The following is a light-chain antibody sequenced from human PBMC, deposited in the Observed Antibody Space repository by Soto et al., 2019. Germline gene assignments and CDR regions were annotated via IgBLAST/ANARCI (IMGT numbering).Light chain of an antibody. CDR3: QQLRMYLAT. V-gene: IGKV1-9*01. Sequence: IQLTQSPSSLSASVGDRVTITCRASQDIAIYLAWYQQKPGEAPKLLIYAASTLYGGVPSRFSGSGSGTDFSLTITSLQAEDFATYYCQQLRMYLATLGGWIKVDSK. CDR2: AAS. CDR1: QDIAIY. J-gene: IGKJ4*01.